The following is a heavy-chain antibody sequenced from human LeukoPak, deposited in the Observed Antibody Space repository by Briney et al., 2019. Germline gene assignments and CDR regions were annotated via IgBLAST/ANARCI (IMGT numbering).Heavy chain of an antibody. Sequence: SETLSLTCAVYGGSFSGYYWSWIRQPPGKGLEWIGEINHSGSTNYNPSLKSRVTISVDTSKNQFSRKLSSVTAADTAVYSCARGPPQDIVVVPAAMLVATPPGLDYWGQGTLVTASS. CDR3: ARGPPQDIVVVPAAMLVATPPGLDY. CDR1: GGSFSGYY. J-gene: IGHJ4*02. V-gene: IGHV4-34*01. D-gene: IGHD2-2*01. CDR2: INHSGST.